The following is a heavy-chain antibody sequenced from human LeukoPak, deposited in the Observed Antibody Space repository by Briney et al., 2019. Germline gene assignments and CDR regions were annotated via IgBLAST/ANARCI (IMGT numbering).Heavy chain of an antibody. Sequence: GASVKVSCRASGGTFSSHAISWVRQAPGQGLEWMGGIIPIFGTANYAQKFQGRVTITADESTSTAYMELSSLRSKDTAVYYCARGYYDSSGYRFDPWGQGTLVTVSS. J-gene: IGHJ5*02. CDR2: IIPIFGTA. D-gene: IGHD3-22*01. CDR3: ARGYYDSSGYRFDP. V-gene: IGHV1-69*01. CDR1: GGTFSSHA.